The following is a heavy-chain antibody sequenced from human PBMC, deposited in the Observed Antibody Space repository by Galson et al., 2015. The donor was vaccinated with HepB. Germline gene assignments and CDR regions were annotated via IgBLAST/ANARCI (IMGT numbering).Heavy chain of an antibody. J-gene: IGHJ4*02. CDR2: FDPEDGET. CDR1: GYTLTELS. V-gene: IGHV1-24*01. CDR3: ATADGGRKTFFDY. D-gene: IGHD1-26*01. Sequence: SVKVSCKVSGYTLTELSMHWVRQAPGKGLEWMGGFDPEDGETIYAQKFQGRVTMTEDTSTDTAYMELSSLRSEDTAVYYCATADGGRKTFFDYWGQGTLVTVPS.